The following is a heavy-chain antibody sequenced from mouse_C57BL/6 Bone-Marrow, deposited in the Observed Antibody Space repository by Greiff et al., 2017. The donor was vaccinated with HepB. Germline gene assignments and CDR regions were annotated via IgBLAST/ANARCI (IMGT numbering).Heavy chain of an antibody. J-gene: IGHJ4*01. D-gene: IGHD2-2*01. CDR2: ISSGSSTI. CDR3: ARQGGLRAMDY. Sequence: EVHLVESGGGLVKPGGSLKLSCAASGFTFSDYGMHWVRQAPEKGLEWVAYISSGSSTIYYADTVKGRFTISRDNAKNTLFLQMTSLRSEDTAMYYCARQGGLRAMDYWGQGTSVTVSS. CDR1: GFTFSDYG. V-gene: IGHV5-17*01.